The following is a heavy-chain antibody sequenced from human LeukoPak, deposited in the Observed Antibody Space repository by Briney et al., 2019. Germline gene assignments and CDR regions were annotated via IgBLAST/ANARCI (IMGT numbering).Heavy chain of an antibody. CDR3: ASRYCSSTSCFFYYFDY. D-gene: IGHD2-2*01. J-gene: IGHJ4*02. Sequence: ASVKVSCKASGYTFTSYGISWVRQAPGQGLEWMGWISAYNGNTNYAQKLQGRVTMTTDTSTSTAYMELRSLRSDDTAVYYCASRYCSSTSCFFYYFDYWGQGTLVTVSS. CDR2: ISAYNGNT. V-gene: IGHV1-18*01. CDR1: GYTFTSYG.